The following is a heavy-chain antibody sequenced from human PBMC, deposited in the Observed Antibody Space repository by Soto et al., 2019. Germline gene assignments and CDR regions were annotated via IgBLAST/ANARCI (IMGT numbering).Heavy chain of an antibody. CDR1: GGTFSSYA. V-gene: IGHV1-69*13. D-gene: IGHD6-6*01. CDR3: ARESAIAARGAFDI. J-gene: IGHJ3*02. CDR2: IIPIFGTA. Sequence: ASVKVSCKASGGTFSSYAISWVRQAPGQGLEWMGGIIPIFGTANYAQKFQGRVTITADESTSTAYMELSSLRSEDTAVYYCARESAIAARGAFDIWGQGTMVTVSS.